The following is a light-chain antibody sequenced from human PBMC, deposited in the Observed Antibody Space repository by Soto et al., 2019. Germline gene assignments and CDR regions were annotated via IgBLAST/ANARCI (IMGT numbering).Light chain of an antibody. J-gene: IGLJ2*01. CDR3: SSYAGSDTLGA. CDR2: DVS. V-gene: IGLV2-11*01. Sequence: QSALTQPRSVSGSPGQSVAISCTGTSSDVGGYKYVSWYQQHPGKAPKLIIYDVSERPSGVPDRFSGSKSGNTASLAVSRLQAEDEADYCGSSYAGSDTLGAFGGGTKVTVL. CDR1: SSDVGGYKY.